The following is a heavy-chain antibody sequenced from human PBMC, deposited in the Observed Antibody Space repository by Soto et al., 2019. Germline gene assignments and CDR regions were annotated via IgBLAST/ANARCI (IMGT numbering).Heavy chain of an antibody. Sequence: QVQLVESGGGVVQPGRSLRLSCAASGFTFSAYAMHWVRQAPGKGLEWVAVISFDGRKTYYADSMKGRFTISRDNSKDTLYLQMNSLRAEDTAVYLCATLGIDTGNLYYFDFWGQGTLVTVSS. CDR2: ISFDGRKT. J-gene: IGHJ4*01. D-gene: IGHD3-10*01. V-gene: IGHV3-30*04. CDR3: ATLGIDTGNLYYFDF. CDR1: GFTFSAYA.